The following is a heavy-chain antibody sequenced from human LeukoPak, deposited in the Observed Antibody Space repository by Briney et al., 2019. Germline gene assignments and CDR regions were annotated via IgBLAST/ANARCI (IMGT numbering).Heavy chain of an antibody. CDR1: GGSLSSSSYY. J-gene: IGHJ3*01. D-gene: IGHD3-9*01. CDR2: IYETGST. CDR3: VRPDDNSFDF. V-gene: IGHV4-39*01. Sequence: SETLSLTCSVSGGSLSSSSYYWGWIRQPPGRGLEWIGNIYETGSTNYNPSLKSRVTISVDTSKNQFSLKLSSVTAADTAVYYCVRPDDNSFDFWGQGTMVTVSS.